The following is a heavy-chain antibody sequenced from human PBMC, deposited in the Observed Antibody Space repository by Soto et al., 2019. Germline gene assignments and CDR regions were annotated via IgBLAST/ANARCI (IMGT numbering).Heavy chain of an antibody. CDR2: IYHTGSS. D-gene: IGHD4-17*01. J-gene: IGHJ4*02. Sequence: SETLSLTCTVSGVSINSADFYWSWIRQAPGKGLEWLGYIYHTGSSQHHPSLRGRVDISMDTSKNQFSLELRSVTAADTAMYYFAREAWHTTVDYYFDYWGQGGMVSVSS. CDR3: AREAWHTTVDYYFDY. CDR1: GVSINSADFY. V-gene: IGHV4-30-4*01.